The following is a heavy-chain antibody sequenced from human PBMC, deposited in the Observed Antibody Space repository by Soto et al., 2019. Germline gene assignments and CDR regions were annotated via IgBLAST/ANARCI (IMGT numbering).Heavy chain of an antibody. CDR2: IIPIFGTA. D-gene: IGHD3-3*01. CDR3: ARRGYDFWSGYYPVDP. Sequence: SVKVSCKASGGTFSSYAISWVRQAPGQGLEWMGGIIPIFGTANYAQKFQGRVTITADESTSTAYMELSSLRSDDTAVYYCARRGYDFWSGYYPVDPWGQGALVTVS. J-gene: IGHJ5*02. V-gene: IGHV1-69*13. CDR1: GGTFSSYA.